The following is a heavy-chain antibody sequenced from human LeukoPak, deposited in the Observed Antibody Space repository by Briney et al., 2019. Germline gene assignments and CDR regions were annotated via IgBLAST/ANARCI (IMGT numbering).Heavy chain of an antibody. Sequence: PSETLSLTSTVSSGSLSSRSSYWGWIREPPGKGLEWIGRIYYSGSTYYGPALKSRVTISVDTSKNQFSLKLSSVTAADTAVHYCARQLGYCSSTSCYAVKVDYWGQGTLVTVSS. V-gene: IGHV4-39*01. D-gene: IGHD2-2*01. CDR1: SGSLSSRSSY. J-gene: IGHJ4*02. CDR2: IYYSGST. CDR3: ARQLGYCSSTSCYAVKVDY.